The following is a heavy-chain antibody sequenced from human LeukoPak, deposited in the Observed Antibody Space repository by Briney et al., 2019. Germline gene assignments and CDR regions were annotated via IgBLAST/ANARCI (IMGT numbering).Heavy chain of an antibody. CDR1: GGSISSGGYS. V-gene: IGHV4-61*08. CDR2: IFHSGST. D-gene: IGHD2-2*01. CDR3: ARHPSAMTKFDP. J-gene: IGHJ5*02. Sequence: SETLSLTCAVSGGSISSGGYSWSWIRQPPGKGLEWIGYIFHSGSTNYNPSLKSRVTISVDTSKNQFSLKLSSVTAADTAVYFRARHPSAMTKFDPWGQGTLVTVSS.